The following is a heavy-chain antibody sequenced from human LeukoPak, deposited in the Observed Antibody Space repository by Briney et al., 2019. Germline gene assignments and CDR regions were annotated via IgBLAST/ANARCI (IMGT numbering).Heavy chain of an antibody. D-gene: IGHD6-19*01. CDR3: ARSLYPSVADTYYYYYYMDV. CDR1: GYTFTGYY. V-gene: IGHV1-2*06. CDR2: INPNSGGT. Sequence: ASVKVSCKASGYTFTGYYMHWVRQAPGQGLEWMGRINPNSGGTNYAQKFQGRVTMTRDTSISTAYMELSRLRSDDTAVYYCARSLYPSVADTYYYYYYMDVSGKGTTVTVSS. J-gene: IGHJ6*03.